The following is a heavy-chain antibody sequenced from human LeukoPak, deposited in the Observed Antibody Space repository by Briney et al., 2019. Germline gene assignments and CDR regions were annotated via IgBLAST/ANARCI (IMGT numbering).Heavy chain of an antibody. CDR1: GGSISSYY. Sequence: SETLSLTCTVSGGSISSYYWSWIRQPPGKGLEWIGYIYYSGSTNYNPSLKSRVTKSVDTSKNQFSLKLSSVTAADTAVYYCARVNVVRYSYVVDYWGQGTLVTVSS. V-gene: IGHV4-59*01. J-gene: IGHJ4*02. D-gene: IGHD5-18*01. CDR2: IYYSGST. CDR3: ARVNVVRYSYVVDY.